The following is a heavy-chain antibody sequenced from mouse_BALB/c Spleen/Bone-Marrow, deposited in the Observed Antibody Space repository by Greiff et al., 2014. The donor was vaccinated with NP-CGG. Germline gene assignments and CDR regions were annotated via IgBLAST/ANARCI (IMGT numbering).Heavy chain of an antibody. V-gene: IGHV5-9-4*01. CDR2: ISSGGSCT. CDR3: ARDSSGYFDY. Sequence: DVKLVESGGGLVKPGGSLKLSCAASGFTFSYYGMSWVRQSPEKRLEWVAEISSGGSCTYYPDTVTGRFTISRDNAKNTLYLEMSSLRSEDTAMYYCARDSSGYFDYWGQGTTLTVSS. CDR1: GFTFSYYG. D-gene: IGHD3-1*01. J-gene: IGHJ2*01.